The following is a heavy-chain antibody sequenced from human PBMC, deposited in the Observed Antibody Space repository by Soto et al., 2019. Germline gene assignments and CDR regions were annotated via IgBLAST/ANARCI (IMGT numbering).Heavy chain of an antibody. J-gene: IGHJ6*02. D-gene: IGHD5-18*01. Sequence: QAQLVQSGAEVKKPGASVNVSCKASGYDYVTYAITWVRQRPGQGLEWMGWISTLNGNTNYAQNYQGRVTMTTDTSTRLGHLELRSLRSDDTAVYYCARRVQVWLPDYYGMDVWGQGTTVTVSS. CDR3: ARRVQVWLPDYYGMDV. CDR1: GYDYVTYA. CDR2: ISTLNGNT. V-gene: IGHV1-18*01.